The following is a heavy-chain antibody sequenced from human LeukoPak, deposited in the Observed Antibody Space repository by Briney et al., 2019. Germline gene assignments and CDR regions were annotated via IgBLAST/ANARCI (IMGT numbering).Heavy chain of an antibody. CDR1: GFSVSGYW. Sequence: PGGSLRFSCAVSGFSVSGYWMTWVRQAPGKGPEWVANIKQDGSEKNYVDSVKGRFTISRDNAENSLFLQMNSLRVEDTAVYYCAREWQGGIAAAGTRIEGDYWGQGTLVAVSS. CDR2: IKQDGSEK. D-gene: IGHD6-13*01. J-gene: IGHJ4*02. CDR3: AREWQGGIAAAGTRIEGDY. V-gene: IGHV3-7*01.